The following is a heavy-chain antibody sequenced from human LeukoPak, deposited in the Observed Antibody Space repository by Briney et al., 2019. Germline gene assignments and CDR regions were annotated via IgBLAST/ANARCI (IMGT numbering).Heavy chain of an antibody. J-gene: IGHJ5*02. CDR1: GGSISSYY. D-gene: IGHD3-9*01. CDR2: IYYSGST. V-gene: IGHV4-59*08. CDR3: ARSYDILTGGPNWFDP. Sequence: SETLSLTCTVSGGSISSYYWSWIRQPPGKGLEWIGYIYYSGSTNYNPSLKSRVTISVDTSKNQFSLKLSSVTAADTAVYYCARSYDILTGGPNWFDPWGQGTLVTVSS.